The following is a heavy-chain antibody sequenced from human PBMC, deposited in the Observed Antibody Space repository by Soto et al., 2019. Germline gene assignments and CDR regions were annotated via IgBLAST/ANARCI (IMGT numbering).Heavy chain of an antibody. CDR1: GFTFSSYS. CDR3: ARGRALTTPREYFQH. J-gene: IGHJ1*01. Sequence: GGSLRLSCAASGFTFSSYSMNWVRQAPGKGLEWVSYISSSSSTIYYADSVKGRFTISRDNAKNSLYLQMNSLRAEDTAVYYCARGRALTTPREYFQHWGQGTLVTVSS. CDR2: ISSSSSTI. D-gene: IGHD4-17*01. V-gene: IGHV3-48*01.